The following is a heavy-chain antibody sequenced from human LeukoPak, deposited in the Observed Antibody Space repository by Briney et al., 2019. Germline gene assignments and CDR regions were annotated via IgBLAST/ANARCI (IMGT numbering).Heavy chain of an antibody. J-gene: IGHJ1*01. CDR1: GGTFSSYA. V-gene: IGHV1-69*05. Sequence: SVKVSCKASGGTFSSYAISWVRQAPGQGLEWMGGIIPIFGTANYAQKFQGRVTITTDESTSTAYMELSSLRSEDTAVYYCAQYYYDSSGYYPEYFQHWGQGTLVTVSS. CDR2: IIPIFGTA. CDR3: AQYYYDSSGYYPEYFQH. D-gene: IGHD3-22*01.